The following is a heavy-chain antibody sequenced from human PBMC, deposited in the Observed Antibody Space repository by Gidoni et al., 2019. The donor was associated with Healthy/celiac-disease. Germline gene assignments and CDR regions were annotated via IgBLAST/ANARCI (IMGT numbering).Heavy chain of an antibody. Sequence: QVQLLQSGAEVNKPGVSVKVSCTASGYTFTGYYMHWVRQAPGQGLEWMGWINPNSGGTNYAQKFQGRVTMTSDTSISTAYMELSRLRSDDTAVYYCARGRDSSGYSRLYWGQGTLVTISS. CDR2: INPNSGGT. V-gene: IGHV1-2*02. CDR1: GYTFTGYY. J-gene: IGHJ4*02. CDR3: ARGRDSSGYSRLY. D-gene: IGHD3-22*01.